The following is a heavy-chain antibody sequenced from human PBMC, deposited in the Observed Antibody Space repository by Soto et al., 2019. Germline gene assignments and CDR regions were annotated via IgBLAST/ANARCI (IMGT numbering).Heavy chain of an antibody. CDR2: INPSGGST. CDR3: ARDRIPPPLYYSYSRDV. Sequence: ASVKVSCKASGYTFTSYYMHWVRHAPGQGLEWMGIINPSGGSTSYAQKFQGRVTMTRDTSTSTVYMELSSLRSEDTAVYYCARDRIPPPLYYSYSRDVGGKGTTVTVPS. D-gene: IGHD2-2*02. J-gene: IGHJ6*03. CDR1: GYTFTSYY. V-gene: IGHV1-46*03.